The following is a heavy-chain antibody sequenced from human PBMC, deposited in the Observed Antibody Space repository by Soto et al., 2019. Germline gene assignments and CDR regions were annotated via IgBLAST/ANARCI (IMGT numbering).Heavy chain of an antibody. CDR3: ARGGLGPGTTLPGYYYYYDMDV. CDR1: GFTFSSYG. D-gene: IGHD1-7*01. CDR2: IWYDGSNK. Sequence: QVQLVESGGGVVQPGRSLRLSCAASGFTFSSYGMHWVRQAPGKGLEWVAVIWYDGSNKYYADSVKGRFTISRDNSKNALYLQMNSRRAEDTAVYYCARGGLGPGTTLPGYYYYYDMDVWGKGTTVTVSS. J-gene: IGHJ6*03. V-gene: IGHV3-33*01.